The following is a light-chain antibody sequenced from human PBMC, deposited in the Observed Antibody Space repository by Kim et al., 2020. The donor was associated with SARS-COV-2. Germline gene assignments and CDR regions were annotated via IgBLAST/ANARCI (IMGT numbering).Light chain of an antibody. J-gene: IGLJ2*01. CDR2: GYN. CDR1: GSNIGSNS. Sequence: GQTVTISCARSGSNIGSNSINWYHQLPGTAPKLLIFGYNQRPSGIPDRFSGSMSGASASLAISGLQSEDAADYYCSVWDGSLNGAIFGGGTQLTVL. V-gene: IGLV1-44*01. CDR3: SVWDGSLNGAI.